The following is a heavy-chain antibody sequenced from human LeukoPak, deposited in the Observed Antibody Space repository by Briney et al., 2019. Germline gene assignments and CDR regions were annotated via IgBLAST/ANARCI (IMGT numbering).Heavy chain of an antibody. CDR1: GGSFSGYY. V-gene: IGHV4-34*01. J-gene: IGHJ4*02. Sequence: PSETLSLTCAVYGGSFSGYYWGWIRQPPGKGLEWIGIIYYSGSTYYNPSLKSRVTISVDTSKNQFSLKLSSVTATDTAVYYCARGGYYDSSGQFDYWGQGTLVTVSS. CDR3: ARGGYYDSSGQFDY. CDR2: IYYSGST. D-gene: IGHD3-22*01.